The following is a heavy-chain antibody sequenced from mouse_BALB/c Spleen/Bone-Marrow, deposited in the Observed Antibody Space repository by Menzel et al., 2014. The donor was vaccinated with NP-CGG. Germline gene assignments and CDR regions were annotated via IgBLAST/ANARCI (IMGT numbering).Heavy chain of an antibody. CDR3: ARDYLYYFDY. CDR1: GFTFTDHY. CDR2: IRNKVNGYTT. J-gene: IGHJ2*01. D-gene: IGHD2-1*01. V-gene: IGHV7-3*02. Sequence: EVQRVESGGGLVQPGGFLRLSCATSGFTFTDHYMSWVRQPPGKALEWLGFIRNKVNGYTTEYSASVKGRFTISRDNSQSIVYLQMNTLRAEDSATYYCARDYLYYFDYWGQGTTLTVSS.